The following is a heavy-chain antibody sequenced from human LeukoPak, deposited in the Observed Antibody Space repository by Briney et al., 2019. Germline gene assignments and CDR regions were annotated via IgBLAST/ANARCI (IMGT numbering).Heavy chain of an antibody. Sequence: PGGSLRLSCAASGFTFSSYAMSLVRQAPGKGLEWVSAISGSGGSTYYADSVKGRFTISRDNSKNTLYLQMNSLRAEDTAVYYCARSVAGTRWIDYWGQGTLVTVSS. CDR2: ISGSGGST. V-gene: IGHV3-23*01. CDR1: GFTFSSYA. J-gene: IGHJ4*02. D-gene: IGHD6-19*01. CDR3: ARSVAGTRWIDY.